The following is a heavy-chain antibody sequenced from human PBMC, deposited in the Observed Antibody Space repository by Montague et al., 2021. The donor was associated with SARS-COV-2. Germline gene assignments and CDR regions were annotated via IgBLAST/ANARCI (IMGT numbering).Heavy chain of an antibody. V-gene: IGHV4-34*01. CDR2: INHSGST. D-gene: IGHD5-24*01. CDR3: ARRGYSYYYYGMDV. Sequence: SETLSLTCAVYGGSFSGYYWSWIRQPPGKGLEWIGEINHSGSTNYNPSLESRVTISVDTSKNQFSLKLSSVTAADTALYYCARRGYSYYYYGMDVWGQGTTVTVSS. J-gene: IGHJ6*02. CDR1: GGSFSGYY.